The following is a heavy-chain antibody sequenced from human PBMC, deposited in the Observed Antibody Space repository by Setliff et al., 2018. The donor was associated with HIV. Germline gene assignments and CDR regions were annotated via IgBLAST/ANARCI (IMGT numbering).Heavy chain of an antibody. CDR3: ASTWSRVPYYLMDV. CDR2: MNPNSGNT. CDR1: GGTFSSQD. Sequence: ASVKVSCKASGGTFSSQDINWVRQATGQGLEWMGWMNPNSGNTGYAPKFQGRVTMTRDTSINTAYMELSSLTSDDTAVYYCASTWSRVPYYLMDVWGQGTTVTVYS. J-gene: IGHJ6*02. D-gene: IGHD2-8*02. V-gene: IGHV1-8*01.